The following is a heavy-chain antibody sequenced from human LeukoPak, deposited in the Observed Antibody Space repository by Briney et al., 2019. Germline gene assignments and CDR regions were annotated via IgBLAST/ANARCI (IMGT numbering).Heavy chain of an antibody. CDR2: IWCDGSNK. J-gene: IGHJ4*02. Sequence: GGSLRLSCAASGFTFSSYGMHWVRQAPGKGLEWVAVIWCDGSNKYYADSVKGRFTISRDNSKNTLYLQMNSLRAEDTTVYYCARLGAGVGATFWGQGTLVTVSS. CDR1: GFTFSSYG. CDR3: ARLGAGVGATF. V-gene: IGHV3-33*01. D-gene: IGHD1-26*01.